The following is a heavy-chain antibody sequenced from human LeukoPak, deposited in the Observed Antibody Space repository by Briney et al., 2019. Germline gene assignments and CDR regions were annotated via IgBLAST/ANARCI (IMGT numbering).Heavy chain of an antibody. D-gene: IGHD3-3*01. CDR2: ISGSGGST. J-gene: IGHJ4*02. CDR3: AKDTALNITVSAPSDY. V-gene: IGHV3-23*01. CDR1: GFAFSSFA. Sequence: GGSLRLSCAASGFAFSSFAMSWVRQAPGKGLEWVSAISGSGGSTSYADSVKGRFTISRDSSKNTLYLHMNTLRAEGTAVYYCAKDTALNITVSAPSDYWGQGTLVTVSS.